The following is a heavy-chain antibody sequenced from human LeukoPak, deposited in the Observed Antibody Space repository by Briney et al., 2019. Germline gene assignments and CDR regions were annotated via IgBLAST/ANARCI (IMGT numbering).Heavy chain of an antibody. CDR3: ARFGDGNDY. V-gene: IGHV3-64*01. CDR2: ISTNGDYT. J-gene: IGHJ4*02. CDR1: GFSFSSFA. D-gene: IGHD5-24*01. Sequence: GGSLRLSCAASGFSFSSFAMHWVRQAPGKGLEYVSAISTNGDYTYYAQPVKGRFTISRDNSKNTLYLQMGSLRSDDMAVYYCARFGDGNDYWGQGTLVTVSS.